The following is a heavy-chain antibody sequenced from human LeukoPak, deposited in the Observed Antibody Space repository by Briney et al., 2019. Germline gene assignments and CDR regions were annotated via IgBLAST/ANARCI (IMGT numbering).Heavy chain of an antibody. CDR3: ARRGNSGWYLFNY. CDR1: GYTFTGDY. CDR2: INPNSGGT. D-gene: IGHD6-19*01. V-gene: IGHV1-2*02. Sequence: ASVKVSCKASGYTFTGDYMHWVRQAPGQGLEWMGWINPNSGGTNYAQKFQGRVTMTSDTSISTAYMELSRLTSDDTAVYYCARRGNSGWYLFNYWGQGTLVTVSS. J-gene: IGHJ4*02.